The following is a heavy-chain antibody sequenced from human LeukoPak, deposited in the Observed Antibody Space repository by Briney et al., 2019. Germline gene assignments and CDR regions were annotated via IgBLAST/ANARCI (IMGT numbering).Heavy chain of an antibody. J-gene: IGHJ4*02. Sequence: PSETLSLTCTVSGGSISSYYWSWIRQPPGKGLEWIGYIYYSGSTNYNPSLKSRVTISVDTSKNQFSLKLSSVTAADTAVYYCARVKQWGSSWYFDYWGQGTLVTVSS. CDR3: ARVKQWGSSWYFDY. V-gene: IGHV4-59*01. CDR2: IYYSGST. D-gene: IGHD6-13*01. CDR1: GGSISSYY.